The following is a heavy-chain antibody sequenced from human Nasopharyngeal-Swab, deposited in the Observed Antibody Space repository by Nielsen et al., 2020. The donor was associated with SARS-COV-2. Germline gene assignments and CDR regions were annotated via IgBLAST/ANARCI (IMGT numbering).Heavy chain of an antibody. V-gene: IGHV3-74*01. CDR1: GFTPSTYW. Sequence: GGSLRLSCAASGFTPSTYWMHWARQAPGKGLVWVARIDPEGRVIDHADSVRGRLTISRDNARNTLYLQMNSLTAEDTAVYYCSRDLSGPRDSWGLGTLVTVSS. CDR2: IDPEGRVI. D-gene: IGHD6-25*01. CDR3: SRDLSGPRDS. J-gene: IGHJ4*02.